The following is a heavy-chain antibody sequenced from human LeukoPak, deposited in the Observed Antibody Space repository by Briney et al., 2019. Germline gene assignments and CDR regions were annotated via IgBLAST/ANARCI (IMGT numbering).Heavy chain of an antibody. CDR3: GRILLAAGAFDI. CDR1: GFTFSSYS. V-gene: IGHV3-48*01. Sequence: GGSLRLSCAASGFTFSSYSMNWVRQAPGKGLEWVSYISSSSNTIYYADSVKGRFTISRDNAKNSLYLQMNSLRAEDTAVYYCGRILLAAGAFDIWGQGTMVTVSS. J-gene: IGHJ3*02. CDR2: ISSSSNTI. D-gene: IGHD2-15*01.